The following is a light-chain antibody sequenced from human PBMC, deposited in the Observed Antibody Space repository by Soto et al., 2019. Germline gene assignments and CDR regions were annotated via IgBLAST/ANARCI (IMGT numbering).Light chain of an antibody. Sequence: DIQMTQSPATVSASVGDRVTITCRASHNMNFWLAWYQQRPGSAPKLLIYDVSTLQSGVPLRFSGSHSVTDFAHPCGPLQPDDFATYDGHLYAFDCQTFGQGTKVEVK. J-gene: IGKJ1*01. CDR2: DVS. CDR1: HNMNFW. CDR3: HLYAFDCQT. V-gene: IGKV1-5*01.